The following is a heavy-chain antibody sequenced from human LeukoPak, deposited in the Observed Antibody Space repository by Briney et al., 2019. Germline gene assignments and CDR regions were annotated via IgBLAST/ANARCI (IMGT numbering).Heavy chain of an antibody. CDR2: INTDGTRT. Sequence: GSLGLSCAASGFTFSSYWMHWVRQAPGKGLVWVSRINTDGTRTSYADSVEGRFTISRDNAKNTLYLQMNSLRAEDTAVYYCARVRSGSYDWFDPWGQGTLVTVSS. D-gene: IGHD1-26*01. J-gene: IGHJ5*02. V-gene: IGHV3-74*01. CDR1: GFTFSSYW. CDR3: ARVRSGSYDWFDP.